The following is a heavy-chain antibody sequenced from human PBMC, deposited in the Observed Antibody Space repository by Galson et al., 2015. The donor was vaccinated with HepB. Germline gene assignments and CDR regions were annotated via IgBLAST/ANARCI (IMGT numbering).Heavy chain of an antibody. J-gene: IGHJ5*02. CDR2: IIPMLGIS. Sequence: SVKVSCKASGGTFNNDTISWVRQAPGQGLEWMGRIIPMLGISNYAQKLQGRVMITADESTNTAYLDLSGLTSDDTAVYYCAREHGNNYEVSVWFDPWGQGTLVTVSS. CDR1: GGTFNNDT. V-gene: IGHV1-69*04. D-gene: IGHD4-11*01. CDR3: AREHGNNYEVSVWFDP.